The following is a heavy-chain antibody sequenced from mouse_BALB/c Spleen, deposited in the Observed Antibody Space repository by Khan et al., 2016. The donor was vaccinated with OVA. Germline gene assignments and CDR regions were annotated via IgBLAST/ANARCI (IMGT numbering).Heavy chain of an antibody. CDR3: ARRGLRWDFDY. CDR1: GYTFINYW. Sequence: QVQLQQPGAELAKPGASVKMSCKASGYTFINYWILWVKQRPGQGLEWIGYINPSTGYTEYHQNFKDKATLTAVKSSSTAYMQLCSLTSEDSAVYYCARRGLRWDFDYWGQGTSLTVSS. CDR2: INPSTGYT. J-gene: IGHJ2*02. D-gene: IGHD1-1*01. V-gene: IGHV1-7*01.